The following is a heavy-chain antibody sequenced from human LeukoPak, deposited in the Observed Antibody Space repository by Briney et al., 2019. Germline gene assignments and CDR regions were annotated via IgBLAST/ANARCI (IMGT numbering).Heavy chain of an antibody. CDR2: IYHSGST. CDR3: ARDKAAAGGRNFDY. Sequence: PSETLSLTCTVSGGSISSGGYYWSWIRQPPGKGLEWIGYIYHSGSTYYNPSLKSRATISVDRSKNQFSLKLSSVTAADMAVYYCARDKAAAGGRNFDYWGQGTLVTVSS. D-gene: IGHD6-13*01. CDR1: GGSISSGGYY. V-gene: IGHV4-30-2*01. J-gene: IGHJ4*02.